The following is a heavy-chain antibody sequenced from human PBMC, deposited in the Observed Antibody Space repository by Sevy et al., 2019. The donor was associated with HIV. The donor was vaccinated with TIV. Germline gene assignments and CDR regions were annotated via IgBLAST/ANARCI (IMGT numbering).Heavy chain of an antibody. CDR2: IYYSGST. CDR1: GGSISSGGYY. Sequence: SETLSLTCTVSGGSISSGGYYWSWIRQHPGKGLEWIGYIYYSGSTYYNPSLKSRVTISVDTSKNQFSLKLSSVTAADTAVYYCAREGGEPDWVDPWGQGTLVTVSS. V-gene: IGHV4-31*03. CDR3: AREGGEPDWVDP. D-gene: IGHD3-10*01. J-gene: IGHJ5*02.